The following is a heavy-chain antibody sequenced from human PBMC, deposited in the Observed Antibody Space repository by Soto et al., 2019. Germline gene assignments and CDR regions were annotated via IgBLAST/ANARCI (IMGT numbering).Heavy chain of an antibody. CDR2: IIPIFGTA. D-gene: IGHD1-26*01. Sequence: QVQLVQSGAEVKKPGSSVKVSCKASGGTFSSYAISWVRQAPGQGLEWMGGIIPIFGTANYAQKFQGRVTIAADESTSTAYMELSSLRSEDTAVYYWATGRYSGSYSGFGYWGQGTLVTVSS. CDR1: GGTFSSYA. J-gene: IGHJ4*02. CDR3: ATGRYSGSYSGFGY. V-gene: IGHV1-69*01.